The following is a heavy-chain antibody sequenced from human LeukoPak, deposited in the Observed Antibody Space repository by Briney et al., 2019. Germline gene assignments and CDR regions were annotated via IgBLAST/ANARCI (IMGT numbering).Heavy chain of an antibody. CDR2: IYYSGST. CDR3: ARENRYCSSTSCSYYYYMDV. Sequence: SETLSLACTVSGGSISSYYWSWIRQPSGKGLEWIGYIYYSGSTNYNPSLKSRVTISVDTSKNQFSLKLSSVTAADTAVYYCARENRYCSSTSCSYYYYMDVWGKGTTVTVSS. CDR1: GGSISSYY. V-gene: IGHV4-59*01. D-gene: IGHD2-2*01. J-gene: IGHJ6*03.